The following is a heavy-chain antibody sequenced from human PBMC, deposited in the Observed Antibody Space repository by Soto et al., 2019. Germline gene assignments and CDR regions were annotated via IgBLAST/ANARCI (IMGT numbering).Heavy chain of an antibody. CDR1: GFSLSTSRVG. Sequence: QITLKESGPTLVKPTQTLTLTCTFSGFSLSTSRVGVGWIRQPPGKALEWLAVIYWDDAKTYRPSLKSRLTITKDTSKNQVALKMTSKDPVDTAAYYCAHAYGGRSLYWGQGTLVTVSS. CDR3: AHAYGGRSLY. D-gene: IGHD1-26*01. V-gene: IGHV2-5*02. CDR2: IYWDDAK. J-gene: IGHJ4*02.